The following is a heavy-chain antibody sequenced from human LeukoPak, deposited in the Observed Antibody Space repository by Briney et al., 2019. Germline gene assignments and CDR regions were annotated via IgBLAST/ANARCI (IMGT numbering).Heavy chain of an antibody. CDR2: ISPDGSER. CDR3: ARDYN. D-gene: IGHD3-10*01. Sequence: PGGSLRLSRAASGFTFSTNEMTWVRQVPRRALEWVANISPDGSERSYVDSVKGRFTVSRDNAKNSLDLQMNSLRVEDTGVYYCARDYNWGQGTLVTVSS. J-gene: IGHJ1*01. CDR1: GFTFSTNE. V-gene: IGHV3-7*01.